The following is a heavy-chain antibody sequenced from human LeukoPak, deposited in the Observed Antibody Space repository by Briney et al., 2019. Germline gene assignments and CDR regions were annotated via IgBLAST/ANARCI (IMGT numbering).Heavy chain of an antibody. CDR3: ARGGIAAPNFDY. J-gene: IGHJ4*02. D-gene: IGHD6-13*01. V-gene: IGHV4-4*07. CDR1: GGSISSYY. Sequence: SETLSLTCTVSGGSISSYYWSWLRQPAGKGLEWIGRIYTSGSTNYNPSLKSRVTMSVDTSKNQSSLKLSSVTAADTAVYYCARGGIAAPNFDYWGQGTLVTVSS. CDR2: IYTSGST.